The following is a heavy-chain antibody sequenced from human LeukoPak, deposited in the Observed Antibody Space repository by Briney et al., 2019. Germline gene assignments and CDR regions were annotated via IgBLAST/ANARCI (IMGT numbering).Heavy chain of an antibody. CDR1: GYTFTSYY. V-gene: IGHV1-46*01. J-gene: IGHJ4*02. Sequence: ASVTVSCKASGYTFTSYYMHWVRQAPGQGLEWMGIINPSGGSTSYAQKFQSRVTMTRDTSTSTVYMELSSLRSEDTAVYYCARDLRIQLWSFDCWGQGTLVTVSS. CDR2: INPSGGST. D-gene: IGHD5-18*01. CDR3: ARDLRIQLWSFDC.